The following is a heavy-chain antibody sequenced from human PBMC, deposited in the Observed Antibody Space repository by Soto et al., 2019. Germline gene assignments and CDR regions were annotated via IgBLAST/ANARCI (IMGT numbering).Heavy chain of an antibody. CDR3: GRLARGAAGGTF. CDR1: GFTLSSYY. D-gene: IGHD6-13*01. J-gene: IGHJ4*02. Sequence: EVQLVESGGGLVQPGGSLRLSCVASGFTLSSYYMIWARQVPGRGLEWLAKIKQDGSEKSYVDSVRGRFTISRDNAKESVYLQMDSLRADDTAVYFCGRLARGAAGGTFWGQGTLVTVSS. CDR2: IKQDGSEK. V-gene: IGHV3-7*03.